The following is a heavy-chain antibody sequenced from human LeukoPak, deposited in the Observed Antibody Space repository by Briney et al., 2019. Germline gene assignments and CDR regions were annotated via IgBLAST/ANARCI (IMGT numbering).Heavy chain of an antibody. CDR2: IYYSGGN. CDR1: GGSISSSGYC. CDR3: ARGPYYFDS. Sequence: SETLSLTCTVSGGSISSSGYCWGWIRQPPGKGLGWIGSIYYSGGNYYNPSLNSRVTISVDTSKNQFSLRLSSVTAADTAVYYCARGPYYFDSWGPGTLVTVSS. V-gene: IGHV4-39*07. J-gene: IGHJ4*02.